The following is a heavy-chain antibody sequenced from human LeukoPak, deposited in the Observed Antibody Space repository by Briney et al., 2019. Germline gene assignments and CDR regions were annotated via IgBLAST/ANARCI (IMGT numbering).Heavy chain of an antibody. CDR3: ARDQDHYGSGSYFNWFDP. V-gene: IGHV4-38-2*02. Sequence: SETLSLTCTVSGYSISSGYYWDWIRQPLGKGLEWIGSIYHSGSTYYNPSLKSRVTISVDTSKNQFSLKLSSVTAADTAVYYCARDQDHYGSGSYFNWFDPWGQGTLVTVSS. J-gene: IGHJ5*02. CDR1: GYSISSGYY. CDR2: IYHSGST. D-gene: IGHD3-10*01.